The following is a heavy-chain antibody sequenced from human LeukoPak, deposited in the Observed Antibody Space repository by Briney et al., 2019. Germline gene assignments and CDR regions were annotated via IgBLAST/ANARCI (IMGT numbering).Heavy chain of an antibody. V-gene: IGHV4-34*01. CDR2: INHSGST. D-gene: IGHD6-13*01. Sequence: SETLSLTCAVYGXSFSGYYWSWIRQPPGKGLEWIGEINHSGSTNYNPSLKSRVTISVDTSKNQFSLKLSSVTAADTAVYYCAREFGSSWSFDYWGQGTLVTVSS. J-gene: IGHJ4*02. CDR1: GXSFSGYY. CDR3: AREFGSSWSFDY.